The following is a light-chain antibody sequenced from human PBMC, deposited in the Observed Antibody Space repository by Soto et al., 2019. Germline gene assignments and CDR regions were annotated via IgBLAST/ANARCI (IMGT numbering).Light chain of an antibody. CDR1: QSVSNY. Sequence: IVLTQSPATLSLSPGARATLSCRAGQSVSNYLAWYQQKPGQAPRLLIYDTFNRATDIPARFSGSGSGTDFTLTISSLEPEDLAVYFCVQRSTWPWTSGQGTKVEIK. V-gene: IGKV3-11*01. CDR2: DTF. J-gene: IGKJ1*01. CDR3: VQRSTWPWT.